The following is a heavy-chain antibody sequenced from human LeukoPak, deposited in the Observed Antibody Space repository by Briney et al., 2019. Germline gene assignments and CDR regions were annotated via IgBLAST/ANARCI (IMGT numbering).Heavy chain of an antibody. Sequence: GGSLRLSCAPSGFTFSSYGMHAVRQAPGKGLEWVAFIRYDGSNKYYADSVKGRFTISRDNSKNTLYLQMNSLRAEDTAVYYCARETYDYGDTPVPGSFDYWGQGTLVTVSS. CDR1: GFTFSSYG. CDR3: ARETYDYGDTPVPGSFDY. V-gene: IGHV3-30*02. D-gene: IGHD4-17*01. J-gene: IGHJ4*02. CDR2: IRYDGSNK.